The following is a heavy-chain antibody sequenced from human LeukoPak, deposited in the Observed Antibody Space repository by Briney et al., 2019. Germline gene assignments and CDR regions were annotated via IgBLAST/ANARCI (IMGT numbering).Heavy chain of an antibody. V-gene: IGHV1-8*03. Sequence: GASVKVSCKASGYTFTRYDINWVRQATGQGLEWMGWINLKSGNTGHAQKFQGRVTITRDTSISTVYLELSSLRSGDTALYFCTRVDGSPDYWGQGTLVTVSS. CDR2: INLKSGNT. CDR3: TRVDGSPDY. D-gene: IGHD2-15*01. J-gene: IGHJ4*02. CDR1: GYTFTRYD.